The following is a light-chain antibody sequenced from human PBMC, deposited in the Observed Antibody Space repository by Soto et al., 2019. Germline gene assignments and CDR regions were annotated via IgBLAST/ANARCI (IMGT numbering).Light chain of an antibody. V-gene: IGKV1-12*01. J-gene: IGKJ4*01. CDR3: QQTNTFLPLT. CDR2: AAS. CDR1: QGISNW. Sequence: DIQMTQSPSSVSASVGDRVTITCRASQGISNWLAWYQQQPVKAPKLLIYAASSLQSGVPSRFSGGGSGTHFTLIISSLQPEDFATYYCQQTNTFLPLTFGGGTKVEIK.